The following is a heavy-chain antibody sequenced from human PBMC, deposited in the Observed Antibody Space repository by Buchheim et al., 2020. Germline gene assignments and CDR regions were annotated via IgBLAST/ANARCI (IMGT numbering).Heavy chain of an antibody. Sequence: QVQLVESGGGVVQPGRSLRLSCAASGFTFSSYAMHWVRQAPGKGLEWVAVISYDGSNKYYADSVKGRFTISRDNSKNTLYLQMNSLRAEDTAVYYCARDRSSGYFLDYWGQGTL. CDR2: ISYDGSNK. V-gene: IGHV3-30*04. D-gene: IGHD3-22*01. CDR3: ARDRSSGYFLDY. CDR1: GFTFSSYA. J-gene: IGHJ4*02.